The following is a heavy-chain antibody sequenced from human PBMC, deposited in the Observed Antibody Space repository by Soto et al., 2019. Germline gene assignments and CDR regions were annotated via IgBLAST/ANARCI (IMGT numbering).Heavy chain of an antibody. J-gene: IGHJ4*02. D-gene: IGHD3-22*01. CDR1: GFTFSSYG. Sequence: PGGSLRLSCAASGFTFSSYGMHWVRQAPGKGLEWVAVIWYDGSNKYYADSVKGRFTISRDNSKNTLYLQMNSLRAEDTAVYYCSRVMEYYYDSSGYYYDYWGQGTLVTVSS. V-gene: IGHV3-33*01. CDR2: IWYDGSNK. CDR3: SRVMEYYYDSSGYYYDY.